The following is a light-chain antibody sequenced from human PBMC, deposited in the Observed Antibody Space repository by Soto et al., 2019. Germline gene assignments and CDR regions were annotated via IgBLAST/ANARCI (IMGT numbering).Light chain of an antibody. Sequence: EIVLTQSPGTLSLSPGERATLSCRASQSVSSSYFAWYQRKPVQAPRLLIYGASSRATGIPDRFSGSGSGTDFTLTISRLEPEDFAVYYCQQYGSSPPYTFGQGTKLEIK. CDR2: GAS. CDR1: QSVSSSY. CDR3: QQYGSSPPYT. V-gene: IGKV3-20*01. J-gene: IGKJ2*01.